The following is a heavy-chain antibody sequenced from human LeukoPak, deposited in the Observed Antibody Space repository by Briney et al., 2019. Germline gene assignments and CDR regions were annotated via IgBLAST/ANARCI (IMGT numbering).Heavy chain of an antibody. V-gene: IGHV4-34*01. J-gene: IGHJ4*02. CDR2: INHSGST. CDR3: ARGRKGYYFDY. Sequence: PEPRPLTCAAYGGSFSGYYWSWIRKPPGKGLKWIGEINHSGSTNYNPSLKSRVTISVDTSKNQFSLKLSSVTAADTAVYYCARGRKGYYFDYWGQGTLVTVSS. CDR1: GGSFSGYY. D-gene: IGHD1-14*01.